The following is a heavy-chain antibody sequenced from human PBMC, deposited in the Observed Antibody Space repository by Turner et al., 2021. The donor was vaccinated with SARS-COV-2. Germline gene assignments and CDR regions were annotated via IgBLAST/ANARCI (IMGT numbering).Heavy chain of an antibody. V-gene: IGHV3-33*01. Sequence: VHLVESGGGVVQPWLPLSLSCAAPRFTFRGYGMHWVRQAPGKGVQWEGVMWKEGSNTNNAGTVNGRITNGRDNSKNKMYMKTNNLGAEETAVYYSAGDSTDTVRQWLVTNPSFYFDDWGQGTLVTVSS. D-gene: IGHD6-19*01. CDR1: RFTFRGYG. J-gene: IGHJ4*02. CDR3: AGDSTDTVRQWLVTNPSFYFDD. CDR2: MWKEGSNT.